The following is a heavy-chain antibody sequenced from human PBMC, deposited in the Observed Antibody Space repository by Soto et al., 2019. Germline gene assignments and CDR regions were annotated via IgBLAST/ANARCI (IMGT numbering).Heavy chain of an antibody. Sequence: GESLKICCKGSGYSFTSYWISWVRQMPGKGLEWMGRIDPSDSYTNYSPSFQGHVTISADKSISTAYLQWSSLKASDTAMDYCARQPSVVVVPPIYYYGMDVWGQGTTVTVSS. CDR2: IDPSDSYT. CDR1: GYSFTSYW. V-gene: IGHV5-10-1*01. CDR3: ARQPSVVVVPPIYYYGMDV. J-gene: IGHJ6*02. D-gene: IGHD2-2*01.